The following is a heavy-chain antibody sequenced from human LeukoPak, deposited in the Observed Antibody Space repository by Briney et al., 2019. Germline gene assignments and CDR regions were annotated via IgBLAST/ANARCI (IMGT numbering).Heavy chain of an antibody. J-gene: IGHJ5*02. CDR1: GFTVSSNY. V-gene: IGHV3-21*01. D-gene: IGHD3-22*01. CDR2: ISSSSSYI. Sequence: KTGGSLRLSCAASGFTVSSNYMSWVRQAPGKGLEWVSSISSSSSYIYYADSVKGRFTISRDNAKNSLYLQMNSLRAEDTAVYYCARGASRLSMIVVVNNWFDPWGQGTLVTVSS. CDR3: ARGASRLSMIVVVNNWFDP.